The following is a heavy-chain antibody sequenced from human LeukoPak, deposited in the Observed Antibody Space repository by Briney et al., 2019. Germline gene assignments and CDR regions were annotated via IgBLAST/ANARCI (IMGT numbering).Heavy chain of an antibody. CDR2: TYYRSKWSS. CDR3: VRTHDGIIDS. V-gene: IGHV6-1*01. J-gene: IGHJ4*02. CDR1: GDSVSSNSAA. Sequence: SQTLSLTCAISGDSVSSNSAAWNWLRQSPSRGLEWLGRTYYRSKWSSNYAVSVRRRITINPDTSKNQFSLQLNSVTPEDTAVYFCVRTHDGIIDSWGQGTPVTVSS.